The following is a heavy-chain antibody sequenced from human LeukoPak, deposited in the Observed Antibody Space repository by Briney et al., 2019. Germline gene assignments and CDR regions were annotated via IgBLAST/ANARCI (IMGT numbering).Heavy chain of an antibody. CDR1: GFTFSSYG. D-gene: IGHD2-21*02. CDR2: IWYDGSNK. V-gene: IGHV3-33*01. J-gene: IGHJ4*02. CDR3: ARRGYQYCGGYCSPVDY. Sequence: PGGSLRLSCAASGFTFSSYGMHWVRQAPGKGLEWVAVIWYDGSNKYYADSVKGRFTISRDNSKNTLYLQMNSLRAEDTAVYYCARRGYQYCGGYCSPVDYWGQGTLVTVSS.